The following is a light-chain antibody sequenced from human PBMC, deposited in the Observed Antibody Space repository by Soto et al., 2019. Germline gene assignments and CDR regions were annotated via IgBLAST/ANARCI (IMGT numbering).Light chain of an antibody. CDR2: EVS. J-gene: IGLJ1*01. V-gene: IGLV2-14*01. Sequence: QSALTQPASVSGSPGQSITISCTGTSSDVGGYNYVSWYQQHPGKAPKLMIYEVSNRPSGVSNRFSGSKSGNTASLTISGLQAEDEADYYWSSYTGSSTPYAFGTGTKVTVL. CDR1: SSDVGGYNY. CDR3: SSYTGSSTPYA.